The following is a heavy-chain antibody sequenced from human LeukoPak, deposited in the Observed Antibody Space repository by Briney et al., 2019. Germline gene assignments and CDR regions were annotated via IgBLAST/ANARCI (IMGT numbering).Heavy chain of an antibody. D-gene: IGHD3-10*01. J-gene: IGHJ5*02. CDR2: IYYSGST. V-gene: IGHV4-59*13. CDR3: ARGGYYGSGNDFRFDP. CDR1: GGSISSYY. Sequence: PSQTLSLTCTVSGGSISSYYWSWIRQPPGKGLEWIGYIYYSGSTNYKPSLKSRVTISVDTSKNQFSLKLSSVTAADTAVYYCARGGYYGSGNDFRFDPWGQGTLVTVSS.